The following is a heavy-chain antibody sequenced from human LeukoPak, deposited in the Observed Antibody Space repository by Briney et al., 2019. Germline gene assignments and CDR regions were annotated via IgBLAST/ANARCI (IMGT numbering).Heavy chain of an antibody. CDR1: GYTFTGYY. V-gene: IGHV1-8*02. Sequence: VASVTVSCTASGYTFTGYYMHWVRQAPGQGLEWMGWMNPNSGDTGYAQKFQGRVTMTRNTSISTAYMELSSLRSEDTAVYYCAKRGYSYGDFDSWGQGTLVTVSS. J-gene: IGHJ4*02. CDR3: AKRGYSYGDFDS. D-gene: IGHD5-18*01. CDR2: MNPNSGDT.